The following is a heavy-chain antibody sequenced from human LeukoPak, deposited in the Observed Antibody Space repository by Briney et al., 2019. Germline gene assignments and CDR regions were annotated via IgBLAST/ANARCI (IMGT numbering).Heavy chain of an antibody. J-gene: IGHJ6*02. CDR1: GFILADHA. D-gene: IGHD5-18*01. Sequence: GGSLRLSCTASGFILADHAMAWVRQAPGKGLECVGFVRSKAYGGTTEYATSVKGRFTISRDDSESIVYLQMNSLKTEDTAVYYCTRGPILLWLHNGIDVWGQGTTVIVPS. CDR3: TRGPILLWLHNGIDV. CDR2: VRSKAYGGTT. V-gene: IGHV3-49*04.